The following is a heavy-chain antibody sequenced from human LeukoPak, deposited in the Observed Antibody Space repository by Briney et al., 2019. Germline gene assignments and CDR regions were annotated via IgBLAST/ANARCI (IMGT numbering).Heavy chain of an antibody. V-gene: IGHV1-18*01. CDR1: GYTFTGFG. CDR3: ARTPPVFAVITLDF. D-gene: IGHD3-3*01. J-gene: IGHJ6*02. CDR2: ISVYTGNR. Sequence: ASAKVSCKASGYTFTGFGISWVRHDPGQGLEWLGWISVYTGNRKYAQKFQGRVSITTDTSTNTAYMELGSLGSDDTAVYYCARTPPVFAVITLDFWGQGTTVTVSS.